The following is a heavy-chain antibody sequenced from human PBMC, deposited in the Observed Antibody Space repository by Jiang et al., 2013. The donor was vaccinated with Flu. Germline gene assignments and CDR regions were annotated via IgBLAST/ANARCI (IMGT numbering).Heavy chain of an antibody. CDR1: GGSISGGGYY. CDR3: PRVIEVYTIFDF. CDR2: IYFSGST. Sequence: GPGLVKPSQTLSLTCTVSGGSISGGGYYWSWIRQHPGKGLEWIGYIYFSGSTYYNPSLKSRVTISIDTSKNQFSLKLSSVTAADTAVYYCPRVIEVYTIFDFWGQGTLVTVSS. J-gene: IGHJ4*02. D-gene: IGHD2-2*02. V-gene: IGHV4-31*03.